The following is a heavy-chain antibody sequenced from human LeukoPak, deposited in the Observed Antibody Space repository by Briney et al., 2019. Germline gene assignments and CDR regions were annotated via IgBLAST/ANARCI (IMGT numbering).Heavy chain of an antibody. CDR1: GFTFSSYA. J-gene: IGHJ3*02. V-gene: IGHV3-30-3*01. Sequence: GGSLRLSCAASGFTFSSYAMHWVRQAPGKGLEWVAVISYDGSNKYYADSVKGRFTISRDNSKNTLYLQMNSLRAEDTAVYYCARDARFYFPDAFDIWGQGTMVTVSS. D-gene: IGHD2/OR15-2a*01. CDR3: ARDARFYFPDAFDI. CDR2: ISYDGSNK.